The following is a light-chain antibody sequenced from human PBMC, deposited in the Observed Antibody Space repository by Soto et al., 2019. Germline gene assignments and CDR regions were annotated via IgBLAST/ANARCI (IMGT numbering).Light chain of an antibody. V-gene: IGKV3-15*01. Sequence: EIVMTQSPATLSVSPGERATLSCRASQSVSSNLAWYQQKPGQAPRLLIYGASTRATGIPARFSGSGSGTEFTLTISSLQSEDFAVYYCQQYGDLHLTFGGGTKVEIE. CDR3: QQYGDLHLT. CDR1: QSVSSN. CDR2: GAS. J-gene: IGKJ4*01.